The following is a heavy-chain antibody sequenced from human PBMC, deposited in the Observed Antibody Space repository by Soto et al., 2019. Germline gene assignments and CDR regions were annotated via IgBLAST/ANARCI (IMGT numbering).Heavy chain of an antibody. Sequence: EVQLVESGGGLVQPGRSLRLSCAASGFTFDDYAMHWVRQASGKGLEWVSSISWNSGSIGYAESVKGRFTISRDSAKNSLYLQMNSLRGEDTALYYCAKDIRSHGDYVGEINYGMDVWGQGTTVTVSS. CDR3: AKDIRSHGDYVGEINYGMDV. CDR1: GFTFDDYA. CDR2: ISWNSGSI. V-gene: IGHV3-9*01. D-gene: IGHD4-17*01. J-gene: IGHJ6*02.